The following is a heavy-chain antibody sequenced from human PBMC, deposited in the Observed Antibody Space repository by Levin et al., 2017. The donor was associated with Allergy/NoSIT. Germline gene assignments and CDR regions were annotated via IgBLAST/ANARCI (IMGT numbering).Heavy chain of an antibody. CDR3: AKDKVDEGTIFGVVHWFFDL. CDR2: ISWNSATI. V-gene: IGHV3-9*01. CDR1: GFTFDDYA. D-gene: IGHD3-3*01. Sequence: SGGSLRLSCAASGFTFDDYAMHWVRQAPGKGLEWVSGISWNSATIGYADSVKGRFTISRDNAKNSLYLQMNSLRPEDTALYYCAKDKVDEGTIFGVVHWFFDLWGRGTLVTVSS. J-gene: IGHJ2*01.